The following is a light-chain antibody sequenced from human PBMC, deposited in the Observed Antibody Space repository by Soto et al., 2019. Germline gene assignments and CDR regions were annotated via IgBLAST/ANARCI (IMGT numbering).Light chain of an antibody. V-gene: IGKV1-39*01. J-gene: IGKJ4*01. CDR2: AAS. CDR3: QQSYSTPLLT. CDR1: QSISSY. Sequence: DIQMTQSPSSLSASVGDRVTITCRASQSISSYLNWYQQKPGKAPKLLISAASSLQSGVPSRFSGSRSWTDFTLTISSLQPEDFATYYCQQSYSTPLLTFGGGTKVEIK.